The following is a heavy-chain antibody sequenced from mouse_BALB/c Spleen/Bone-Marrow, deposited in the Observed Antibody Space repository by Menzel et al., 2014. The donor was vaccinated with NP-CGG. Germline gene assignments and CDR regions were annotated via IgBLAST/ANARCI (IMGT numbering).Heavy chain of an antibody. J-gene: IGHJ4*01. V-gene: IGHV1-14*01. CDR1: GYTFTSYV. Sequence: VQLQQSGPELVKPGASVKMSCKASGYTFTSYVMHWVKQKPGQGLEWIGYINPYNDGTKYNEKFKGKATLTSDKSSSTANMGLSSLPSEDSAVYYGASHNWDYAMDYWGQGTSVTVSS. D-gene: IGHD4-1*02. CDR2: INPYNDGT. CDR3: ASHNWDYAMDY.